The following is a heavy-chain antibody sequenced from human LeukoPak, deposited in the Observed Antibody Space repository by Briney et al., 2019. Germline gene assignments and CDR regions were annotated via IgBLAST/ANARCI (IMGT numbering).Heavy chain of an antibody. CDR3: ARDGGLSGYDGY. CDR2: IYYSGST. CDR1: GGSISSGDYY. Sequence: SETLSLTCTVSGGSISSGDYYWSWIRQPPGKGLEWIGYIYYSGSTYYNPSLKSRVTISVDTSKNQFSLKLSSVTAADTAVYYCARDGGLSGYDGYWGQGTLVTVSS. J-gene: IGHJ4*02. V-gene: IGHV4-30-4*01. D-gene: IGHD5-12*01.